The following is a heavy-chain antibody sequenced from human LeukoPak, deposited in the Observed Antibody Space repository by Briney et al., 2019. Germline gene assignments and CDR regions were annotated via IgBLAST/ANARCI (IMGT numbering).Heavy chain of an antibody. CDR2: IYYTGST. V-gene: IGHV4-59*01. CDR1: GGSISSYY. Sequence: PSETLSLTCTVSGGSISSYYWTWIRQPPGMGLEWIGYIYYTGSTNYNPSLMSRITMSVDTSKNQFSLKLTSVTAADTAVYYCARGMTAFGVVTPDYWGQGTLVTVSS. CDR3: ARGMTAFGVVTPDY. J-gene: IGHJ4*02. D-gene: IGHD3-3*01.